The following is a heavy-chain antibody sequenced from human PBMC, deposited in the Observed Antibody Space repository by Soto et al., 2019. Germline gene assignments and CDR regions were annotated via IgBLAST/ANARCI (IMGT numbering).Heavy chain of an antibody. CDR2: ISGSGVYT. CDR1: GFTFNTYA. CDR3: ARLSGADPHYYYGVDV. Sequence: GGSLRLSCAASGFTFNTYAMSWVRQAPGKGPGWVSAISGSGVYTYYLDAVKGRFAISRDNSKNTVYFEMNGLRVEDTAIYYCARLSGADPHYYYGVDVWGQGTTVTVSS. V-gene: IGHV3-23*01. D-gene: IGHD2-8*01. J-gene: IGHJ6*02.